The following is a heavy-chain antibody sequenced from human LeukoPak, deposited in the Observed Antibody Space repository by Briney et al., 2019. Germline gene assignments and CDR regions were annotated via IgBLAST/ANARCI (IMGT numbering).Heavy chain of an antibody. V-gene: IGHV3-30*03. D-gene: IGHD3-10*01. CDR2: ISYDGSNK. CDR1: GFTFSSYG. J-gene: IGHJ4*02. Sequence: PGGSLRLSCAASGFTFSSYGMHWVRQAPGKGLEWVAVISYDGSNKYYADSVKGRFTISRDNSKNTLYLQMNSLRAEDTAVYYCARDPGVLLWFGELFDYWGQGTLVTVSS. CDR3: ARDPGVLLWFGELFDY.